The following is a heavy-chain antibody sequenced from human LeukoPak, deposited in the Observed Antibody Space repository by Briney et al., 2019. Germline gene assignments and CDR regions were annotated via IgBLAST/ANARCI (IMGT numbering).Heavy chain of an antibody. CDR1: GFTFSHYW. CDR3: ARDRAYGLDV. V-gene: IGHV3-74*01. Sequence: GRSLRLSCAASGFTFSHYWMHWVRQGPGKGLVWVSHIKTDGSSTTYADSVKGRFTISRDNAKNTLYLQMNSLRAEDTAVYYCARDRAYGLDVWGHGTTVTVSS. J-gene: IGHJ6*02. CDR2: IKTDGSST.